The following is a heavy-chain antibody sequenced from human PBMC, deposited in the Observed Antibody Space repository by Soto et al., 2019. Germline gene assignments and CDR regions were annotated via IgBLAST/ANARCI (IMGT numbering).Heavy chain of an antibody. J-gene: IGHJ6*03. CDR1: GFTFSSYW. CDR3: ARGMRSVLWFGELFYYYYMDV. V-gene: IGHV3-7*01. D-gene: IGHD3-10*01. Sequence: PGGSLRLACGASGFTFSSYWMSWVRQAPGKGLEWVANIKQDGSEKYYVDSVKGRFTISRDNAKNSLYLQMNSLRAEDTAVYYCARGMRSVLWFGELFYYYYMDVWGKGTTVTVS. CDR2: IKQDGSEK.